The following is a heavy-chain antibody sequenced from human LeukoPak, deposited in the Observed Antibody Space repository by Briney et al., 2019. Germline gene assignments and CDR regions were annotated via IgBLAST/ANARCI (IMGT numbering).Heavy chain of an antibody. CDR1: GFTFSSYS. CDR3: ARAVVALPRWYYYDY. J-gene: IGHJ4*02. D-gene: IGHD2-15*01. Sequence: GGSLRLSCAASGFTFSSYSMNWVRQAPGKGLEWVSSISSSSSYIYYADSVKGRFTISRDNAKNSLYLQMNSLRAEDTAVYYCARAVVALPRWYYYDYWGQGSLVTVSS. V-gene: IGHV3-21*01. CDR2: ISSSSSYI.